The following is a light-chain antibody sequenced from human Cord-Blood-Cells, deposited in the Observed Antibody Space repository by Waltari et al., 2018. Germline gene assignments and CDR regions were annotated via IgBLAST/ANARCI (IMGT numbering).Light chain of an antibody. CDR1: QSISSY. Sequence: DIQMTQSPSSLSASVGVRVTITCRASQSISSYLNWYQQKPGKAPKLLIYAASSFQSGVPSRFSSSGSGTNFTLTISSLQPEDFATYYCQQRYSTPPWTFGQGTKVEIK. V-gene: IGKV1-39*01. CDR2: AAS. J-gene: IGKJ1*01. CDR3: QQRYSTPPWT.